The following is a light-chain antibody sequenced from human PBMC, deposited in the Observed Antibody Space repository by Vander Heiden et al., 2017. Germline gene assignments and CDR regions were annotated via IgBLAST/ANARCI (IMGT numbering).Light chain of an antibody. CDR3: QAWDSDTVV. J-gene: IGLJ2*01. CDR1: ELGAKY. V-gene: IGLV3-1*01. Sequence: SYELTQPPSVSVSPGQTASITCSGDELGAKYVCWYQQKPGQSPELVVYQDTHRPSGIPERISGSNSGNTATLTISGTQAMDEADYYCQAWDSDTVVFGGGTKLTVL. CDR2: QDT.